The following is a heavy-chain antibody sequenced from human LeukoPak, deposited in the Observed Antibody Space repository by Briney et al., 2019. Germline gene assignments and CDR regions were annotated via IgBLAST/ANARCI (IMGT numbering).Heavy chain of an antibody. J-gene: IGHJ6*03. Sequence: SETLSLTCTVSGYSISSDYYWGWIRQPPGKGLEWIGSIYHSGSTYYNSSLKSRVTISVDTSKNQFSLKLSSVTAADTAVYYCARGYCSGGSCYSYYYYNYMDVWGKGTTVTVSS. CDR1: GYSISSDYY. CDR2: IYHSGST. V-gene: IGHV4-38-2*02. CDR3: ARGYCSGGSCYSYYYYNYMDV. D-gene: IGHD2-15*01.